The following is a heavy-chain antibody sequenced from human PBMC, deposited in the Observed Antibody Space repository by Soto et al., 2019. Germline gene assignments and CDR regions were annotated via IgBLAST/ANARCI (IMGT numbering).Heavy chain of an antibody. V-gene: IGHV3-30*18. CDR1: GFTFSSYG. J-gene: IGHJ2*01. Sequence: QVQLVESGGGVVQPGRSLRLSCAASGFTFSSYGMHWVRQAPGKGLGWVAVISYDGSNKYYADSVKGRFTISRDNSKNTLYLQMNSLRAEDTAVYYCAKVPTTVYWYFDLWGRGTLVTVSS. CDR3: AKVPTTVYWYFDL. D-gene: IGHD1-1*01. CDR2: ISYDGSNK.